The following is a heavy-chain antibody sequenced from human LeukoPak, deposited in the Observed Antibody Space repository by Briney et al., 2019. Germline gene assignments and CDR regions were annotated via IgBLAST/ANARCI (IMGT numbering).Heavy chain of an antibody. V-gene: IGHV3-23*01. CDR3: AKGSSGYYYVYFDY. J-gene: IGHJ4*02. CDR1: GFTFSSYA. D-gene: IGHD3-22*01. Sequence: GASLRLSCAASGFTFSSYAMSWVRQAPGKGLEWVSAISVSGGSTWSADSVKGRFTISRDNSKNTLYLQMNSLRAEDTALYYCAKGSSGYYYVYFDYWGQGTLVTVSS. CDR2: ISVSGGST.